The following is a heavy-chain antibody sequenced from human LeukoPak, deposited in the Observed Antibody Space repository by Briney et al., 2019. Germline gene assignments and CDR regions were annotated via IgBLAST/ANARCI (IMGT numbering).Heavy chain of an antibody. D-gene: IGHD2-2*02. J-gene: IGHJ6*04. CDR1: GFTFSSYW. CDR3: ARDQRPVPAAINYYYGMHV. CDR2: IKQDGSEK. V-gene: IGHV3-7*03. Sequence: GGSRRLSCVASGFTFSSYWMSWVRKAPGKGLDWVANIKQDGSEKYYVDSVKGRFTISRDNAKNSLYLQVNSLRAEDTAVYYCARDQRPVPAAINYYYGMHVWGKGTTVTVSS.